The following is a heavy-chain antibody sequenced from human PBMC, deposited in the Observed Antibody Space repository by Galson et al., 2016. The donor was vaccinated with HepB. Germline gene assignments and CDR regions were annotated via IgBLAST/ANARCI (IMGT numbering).Heavy chain of an antibody. J-gene: IGHJ4*02. V-gene: IGHV1-18*04. Sequence: SVKVSCKASGYTFSNYGINWVRQAPGQGLEWMGWISAHNGNTYYAQKFQGRVRMTTDTSTRTAYMELRSLRSDDTAVYYCAREPPPYDILTGSFDFWGQGTLVTVSS. D-gene: IGHD3-9*01. CDR3: AREPPPYDILTGSFDF. CDR2: ISAHNGNT. CDR1: GYTFSNYG.